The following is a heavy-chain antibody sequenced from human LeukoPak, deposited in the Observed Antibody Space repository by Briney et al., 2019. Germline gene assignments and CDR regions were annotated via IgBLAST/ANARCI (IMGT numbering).Heavy chain of an antibody. D-gene: IGHD4-11*01. J-gene: IGHJ4*02. CDR1: GFTLSSYW. CDR2: INNDGSSA. CDR3: ASDLTGPDY. Sequence: GGSLRLSCPASGFTLSSYWINCVRQAPGKGLVWVSRINNDGSSAHYADSVKGRFTISRDNAKNTLYLQMNSLRAEDTDVYYCASDLTGPDYWGQGTLVTVPS. V-gene: IGHV3-74*01.